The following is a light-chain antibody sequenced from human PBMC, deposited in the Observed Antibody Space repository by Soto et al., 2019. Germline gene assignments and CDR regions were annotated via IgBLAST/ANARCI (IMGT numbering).Light chain of an antibody. J-gene: IGKJ5*01. Sequence: DIVMTQSPSPLSVSPGERATLSCRSSQSVSSNLAWYQQKPRQAPTLLIYCASTRATGIPARFSGSGSGTEFTLTISSLQSQDFAVYYCQQRANWPPTTFGHGTRLEIK. V-gene: IGKV3-15*01. CDR2: CAS. CDR1: QSVSSN. CDR3: QQRANWPPTT.